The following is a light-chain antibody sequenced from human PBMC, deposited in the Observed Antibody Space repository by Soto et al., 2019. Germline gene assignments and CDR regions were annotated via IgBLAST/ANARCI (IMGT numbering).Light chain of an antibody. CDR3: QQSYSSRWT. CDR2: AAS. V-gene: IGKV1-39*01. CDR1: QSISNY. Sequence: DIQMTQSPSSLSASVGDRVTITCRASQSISNYLNWYQQIPGKAPKVLIYAASSLQSGVPARFSASGSGTDFTLTISSLQPEDFATYYCQQSYSSRWTFGQGTKVEIK. J-gene: IGKJ1*01.